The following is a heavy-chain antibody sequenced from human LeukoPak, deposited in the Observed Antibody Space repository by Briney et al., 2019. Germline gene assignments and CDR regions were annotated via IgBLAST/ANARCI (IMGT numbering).Heavy chain of an antibody. CDR3: ARDIGSSAGFDY. D-gene: IGHD6-13*01. J-gene: IGHJ4*02. CDR2: IYSDGST. V-gene: IGHV3-66*01. Sequence: GGSLRLSCAASGFTFSTYSMNWVRQAPGKGLEWVSVIYSDGSTYYADSVKGRFSISRDNSKNTVYLQMNRLRDEDTAVYYCARDIGSSAGFDYWGQGTLVTVSS. CDR1: GFTFSTYS.